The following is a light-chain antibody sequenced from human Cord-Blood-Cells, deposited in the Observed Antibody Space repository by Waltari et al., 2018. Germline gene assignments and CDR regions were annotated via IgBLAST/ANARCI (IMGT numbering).Light chain of an antibody. CDR1: QSVSSN. CDR2: GAS. CDR3: QQYNNWPPSFT. J-gene: IGKJ3*01. V-gene: IGKV3-15*01. Sequence: EIVMTQSPATLSVSPGERATLSCRASQSVSSNLAWYQQKPGQAPRLLIYGASTRATGIPARFSGSGSGTEFTLTISSLQSEDFAVYDCQQYNNWPPSFTFGPGTKVEIK.